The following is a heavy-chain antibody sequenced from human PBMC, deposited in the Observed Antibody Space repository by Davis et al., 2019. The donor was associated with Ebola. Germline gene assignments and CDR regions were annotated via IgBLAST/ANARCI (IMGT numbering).Heavy chain of an antibody. V-gene: IGHV3-33*01. D-gene: IGHD3-22*01. CDR2: IWYDGRNQ. CDR1: GFTLSSYG. CDR3: AREQYYYDSSGYYFDY. J-gene: IGHJ4*02. Sequence: GGSLRLSCAASGFTLSSYGLHWVRQPPGKGLEWVAVIWYDGRNQYYADSVKGRFTISRDNSKNTLYLQMNSLRAEDTAVYYCAREQYYYDSSGYYFDYWGQGTLVTVSS.